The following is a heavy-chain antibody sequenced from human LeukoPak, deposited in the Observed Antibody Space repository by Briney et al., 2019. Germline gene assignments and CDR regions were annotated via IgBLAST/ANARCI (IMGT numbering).Heavy chain of an antibody. V-gene: IGHV4-34*01. J-gene: IGHJ4*02. D-gene: IGHD6-13*01. CDR2: INHSGST. CDR1: GGSFSGYY. Sequence: SETLSLTCAVYGGSFSGYYWSWIRQPPGKGLEWIGEINHSGSTNYNPSLKSRVTMSVDTSKNQFSLKLSSVTAADTAVYYCARDQVSSWYFDYWGQGTLVTISS. CDR3: ARDQVSSWYFDY.